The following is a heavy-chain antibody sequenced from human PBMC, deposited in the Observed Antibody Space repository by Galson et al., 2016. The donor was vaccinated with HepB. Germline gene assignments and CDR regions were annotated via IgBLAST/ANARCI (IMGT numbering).Heavy chain of an antibody. V-gene: IGHV1-69*10. D-gene: IGHD2-21*02. CDR3: ATTVVTFIHFALDV. Sequence: SVKVSCKASGGTFNPYSLSWVRQAPGQGLEWMGGIIPAYDISNFALHFRGRVTITADKSPNTAYRALRSLTSEDTAVYFCATTVVTFIHFALDVWGQGTTVIVSS. CDR1: GGTFNPYS. J-gene: IGHJ6*02. CDR2: IIPAYDIS.